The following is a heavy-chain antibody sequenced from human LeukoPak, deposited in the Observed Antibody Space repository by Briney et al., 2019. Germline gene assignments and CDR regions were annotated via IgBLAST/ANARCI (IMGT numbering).Heavy chain of an antibody. D-gene: IGHD2-2*01. Sequence: PGGSLRLSCAASGFTFSSYAMSWVRQAPGKGLEWVSAISGSGGSTYYADSVKGRFTISRDNSKNTLYLQMNSLRAEDTAVYYCAKDGPVRMVVVPAAIDYWGQGTLVTVSS. V-gene: IGHV3-23*01. CDR1: GFTFSSYA. CDR3: AKDGPVRMVVVPAAIDY. J-gene: IGHJ4*02. CDR2: ISGSGGST.